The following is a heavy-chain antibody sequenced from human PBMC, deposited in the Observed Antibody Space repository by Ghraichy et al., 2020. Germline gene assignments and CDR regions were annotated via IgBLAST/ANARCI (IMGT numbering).Heavy chain of an antibody. CDR3: AKDPGVSSGWHSNWFDP. Sequence: GGSLRLSCAASGFTFSSYAMSWVRQAPGKGLEWVSAISGSGGSTYYADSVKGRFTISRDNSKNTLYLQMNSLRAEDTAVYYCAKDPGVSSGWHSNWFDPWGQGTLVTVSS. V-gene: IGHV3-23*01. CDR2: ISGSGGST. J-gene: IGHJ5*02. CDR1: GFTFSSYA. D-gene: IGHD6-19*01.